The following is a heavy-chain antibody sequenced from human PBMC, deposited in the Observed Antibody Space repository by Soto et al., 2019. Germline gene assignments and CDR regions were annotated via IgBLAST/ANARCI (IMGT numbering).Heavy chain of an antibody. CDR1: GGTFNSYA. CDR3: TRCGIRYHSIGYYLGIDGMDV. D-gene: IGHD3-22*01. V-gene: IGHV1-69*12. Sequence: QVQLVQSGAEVKKPESSVRVSCKASGGTFNSYAITWVRQAPGQGVEWMGGTNPMFGTTNYAEKFQGRGTITADEPTNTAYMELSSLKSEDTAVYYCTRCGIRYHSIGYYLGIDGMDVWGQGTTVIVSS. J-gene: IGHJ6*02. CDR2: TNPMFGTT.